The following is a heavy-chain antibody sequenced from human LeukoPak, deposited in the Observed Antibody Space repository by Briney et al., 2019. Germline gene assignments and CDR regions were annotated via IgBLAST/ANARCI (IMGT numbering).Heavy chain of an antibody. D-gene: IGHD2-15*01. J-gene: IGHJ4*02. CDR2: INAGNGNT. Sequence: ASVKVSCKASGYTFTIYTMHWVRQAPGQRLEWMGWINAGNGNTKYSQKFQGRVTITRDTSASTAYMELGNLRSEDTAVYYCARVEAATLDCWGQGTLVTISS. V-gene: IGHV1-3*01. CDR1: GYTFTIYT. CDR3: ARVEAATLDC.